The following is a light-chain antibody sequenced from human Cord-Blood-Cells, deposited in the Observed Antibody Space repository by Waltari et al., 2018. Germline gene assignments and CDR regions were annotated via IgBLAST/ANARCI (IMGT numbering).Light chain of an antibody. J-gene: IGKJ3*01. CDR2: AAS. CDR3: QKYNSAPRT. V-gene: IGKV1-27*01. CDR1: QGISNY. Sequence: DLQMTPSPSSLSASVGDRVTITCRASQGISNYLAWYQQKPGKVPKLLIYAASTLQSGVPSRFSGSGSGTDFTLTNSSLQPEDVATYYCQKYNSAPRTFGPGTKVDIK.